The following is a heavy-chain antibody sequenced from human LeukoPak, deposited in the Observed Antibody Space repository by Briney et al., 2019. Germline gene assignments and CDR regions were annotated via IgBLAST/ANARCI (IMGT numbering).Heavy chain of an antibody. D-gene: IGHD3-22*01. V-gene: IGHV3-21*01. J-gene: IGHJ4*02. CDR2: ISSSSSYI. CDR1: GFTFSSYS. CDR3: ARGELSYYYDSRGPSDY. Sequence: PGGSLRLSCAASGFTFSSYSMNWVRQAPGKGLEWVSSISSSSSYIYYADSVKGRFTISRDNAKNSLYLQMNSLRAEDTAVYYCARGELSYYYDSRGPSDYWGQGTLVTVSS.